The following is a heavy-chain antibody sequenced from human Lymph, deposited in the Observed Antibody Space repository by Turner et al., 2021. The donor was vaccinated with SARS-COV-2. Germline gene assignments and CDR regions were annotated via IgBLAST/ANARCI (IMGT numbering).Heavy chain of an antibody. CDR1: GLTFSSYA. CDR2: ISGSGVST. D-gene: IGHD3-22*01. Sequence: EVQLLESGGGLVQPGGSLRLSCSASGLTFSSYAMSWVRQAPGKGLAWVSTISGSGVSTYYADSVKGRFTISRDNSKNTLYLQMNSLRAEDTAVYYCAKNEMAMIVVVITLFDYWGQGTLVTVSS. J-gene: IGHJ4*02. V-gene: IGHV3-23*01. CDR3: AKNEMAMIVVVITLFDY.